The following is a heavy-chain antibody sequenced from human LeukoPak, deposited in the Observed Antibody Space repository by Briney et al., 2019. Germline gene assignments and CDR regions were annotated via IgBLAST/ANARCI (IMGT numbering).Heavy chain of an antibody. Sequence: GGSLRLSCAASGVSVSSNSMSWVRQAPGKGLECVSIIYSRDVTSYADSVKDRFTISRDSDKNTLFLQMDSLRSDDTAVYYCARVLAAIALRDYHYVDVWGKGTTVTVSS. CDR3: ARVLAAIALRDYHYVDV. CDR1: GVSVSSNS. D-gene: IGHD6-19*01. CDR2: IYSRDVT. J-gene: IGHJ6*03. V-gene: IGHV3-53*01.